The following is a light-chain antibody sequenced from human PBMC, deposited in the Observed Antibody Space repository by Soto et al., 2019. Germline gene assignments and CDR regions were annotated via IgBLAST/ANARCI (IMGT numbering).Light chain of an antibody. CDR3: QSYDSSLSGGV. V-gene: IGLV1-40*01. J-gene: IGLJ3*02. CDR2: GNS. Sequence: QSVLTQPPSVSGALGQRVTISCTGSSSNIGAGYDVHWYQQLPGTAPKLLIYGNSNRPSGVPDRFSGSKSGTSASRAITGLQAEDEAEYYCQSYDSSLSGGVFGGGTKVTVL. CDR1: SSNIGAGYD.